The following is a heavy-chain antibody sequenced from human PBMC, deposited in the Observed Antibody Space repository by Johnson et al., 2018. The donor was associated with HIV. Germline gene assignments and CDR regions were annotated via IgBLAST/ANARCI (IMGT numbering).Heavy chain of an antibody. CDR2: ISYDGSNK. J-gene: IGHJ3*02. D-gene: IGHD6-19*01. CDR3: ARVQWLILDAFDI. CDR1: AFTFRSYS. V-gene: IGHV3-30-3*01. Sequence: QVQLVESGGGVVQPGRSLRLSCAASAFTFRSYSMHWVRQAPGKGLEWVAVISYDGSNKYYAASVKGRFTISRDNSKNTLYLQMNSLRAEDTAVYYCARVQWLILDAFDIWGQGTMVTVSS.